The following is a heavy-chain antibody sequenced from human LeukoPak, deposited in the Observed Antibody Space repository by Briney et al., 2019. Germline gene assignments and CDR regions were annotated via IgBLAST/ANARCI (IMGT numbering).Heavy chain of an antibody. CDR1: GYTFSDYG. V-gene: IGHV1-18*01. Sequence: ASVKVSCKASGYTFSDYGINWVRQPPGQGLERVGWTSSYTGDTNSAQNIKGRVAMTTDTSTSTAYMELRSLRSDDTAVYYCARHSGRFLYYYVMDVWGQGTTVTVSS. CDR2: TSSYTGDT. CDR3: ARHSGRFLYYYVMDV. D-gene: IGHD1-26*01. J-gene: IGHJ6*02.